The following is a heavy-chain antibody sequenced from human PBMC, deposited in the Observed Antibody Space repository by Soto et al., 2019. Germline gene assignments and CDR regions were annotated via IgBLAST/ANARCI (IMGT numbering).Heavy chain of an antibody. CDR2: IYRGGGT. CDR3: ARRDDSETFDI. Sequence: EVQLVESGGGLIQPGGSLRLICAASGLSVTANYMTWVRQAPGKGLEWLSIIYRGGGTYYADSLKGRAIIYRDGSRNMVFLQMNSLTAEDACVYYCARRDDSETFDIWGRGTVVNVSS. J-gene: IGHJ3*02. CDR1: GLSVTANY. D-gene: IGHD5-18*01. V-gene: IGHV3-53*01.